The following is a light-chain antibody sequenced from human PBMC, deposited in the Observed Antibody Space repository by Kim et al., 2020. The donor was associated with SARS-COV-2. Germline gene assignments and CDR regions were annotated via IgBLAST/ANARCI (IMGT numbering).Light chain of an antibody. CDR2: EVT. V-gene: IGLV2-14*01. CDR1: SSDVDDYNY. Sequence: QSALTQPASVSGSPGQSITISRTGTSSDVDDYNYVSWYQQHPGKAPKLMIYEVTKRPSGVSYRFSGSKSGNTASLTISGLQAEDEADYYCSSYTSSSGLMVFGGGTQLTVL. J-gene: IGLJ3*02. CDR3: SSYTSSSGLMV.